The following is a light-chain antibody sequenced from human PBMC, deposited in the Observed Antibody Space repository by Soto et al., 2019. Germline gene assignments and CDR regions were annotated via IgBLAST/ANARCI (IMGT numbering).Light chain of an antibody. V-gene: IGKV3-15*01. CDR3: QQHTASPLT. CDR2: GAS. Sequence: EIVLTQSPATLSVSPGERATLSCRASQTVGTSLVWYQQKPGQAPSLLIYGASTRAAGIPARFSGSGSGTDFTLTITSLQSEDFPLYYCQQHTASPLTFGGATDVHLK. J-gene: IGKJ4*01. CDR1: QTVGTS.